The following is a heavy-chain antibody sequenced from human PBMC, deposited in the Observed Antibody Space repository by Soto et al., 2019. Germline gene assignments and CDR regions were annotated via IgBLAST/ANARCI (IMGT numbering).Heavy chain of an antibody. Sequence: EVQLVESGGGLIQPGGSLRLSCAASGFTVSSNYMSWVRQAPGKGLEWVSVIYSGGSTYYADSVKGRFTISRHNSKNTLYLQMNSLRAEDTAVYYCARDRVESGYPEYFQHWGQGTLVTVSS. J-gene: IGHJ1*01. CDR1: GFTVSSNY. CDR3: ARDRVESGYPEYFQH. CDR2: IYSGGST. D-gene: IGHD3-22*01. V-gene: IGHV3-53*01.